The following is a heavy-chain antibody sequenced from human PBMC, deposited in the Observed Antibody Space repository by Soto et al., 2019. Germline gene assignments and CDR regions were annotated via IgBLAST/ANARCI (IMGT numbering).Heavy chain of an antibody. Sequence: QVQLMQSGAEVKKPGSSVKVSCKASGGTFSTSAISWVRQAPGEGLEWVGGIMPIFATPDYAQKFQGRDTISADESTATAYLELTSLTTDDTAVYYCARDKDRQQLGGNYSYRLDVWGQGTAITVSS. D-gene: IGHD3-3*02. CDR3: ARDKDRQQLGGNYSYRLDV. CDR1: GGTFSTSA. V-gene: IGHV1-69*12. J-gene: IGHJ6*02. CDR2: IMPIFATP.